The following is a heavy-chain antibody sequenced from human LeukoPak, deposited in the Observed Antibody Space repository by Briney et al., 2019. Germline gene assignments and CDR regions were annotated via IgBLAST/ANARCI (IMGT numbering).Heavy chain of an antibody. CDR3: AKDKADGSYYYDSSGYSHYYYGMDV. Sequence: GGSLRLSCAASGFTFSSYAMSWVRQAPGKGLEWVSGISWNSGSIGYADSVKGRFTISRDNAKNSLYLQMNSLRAEDTALYYCAKDKADGSYYYDSSGYSHYYYGMDVWGQGTTVTVSS. J-gene: IGHJ6*02. CDR2: ISWNSGSI. D-gene: IGHD3-22*01. V-gene: IGHV3-9*01. CDR1: GFTFSSYA.